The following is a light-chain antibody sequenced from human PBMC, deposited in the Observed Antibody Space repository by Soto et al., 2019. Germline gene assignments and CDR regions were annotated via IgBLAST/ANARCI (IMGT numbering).Light chain of an antibody. Sequence: EIVLAQSPATLSLSPGNRATLSCRASESVSRYLAWYQQKPGQAPRLLIYDASSRAAGIPARFSGSGSGTDFTLTITSLEPKDFAVYYCQQRSDWPSTFGGGTKVEIK. CDR1: ESVSRY. J-gene: IGKJ4*01. CDR3: QQRSDWPST. V-gene: IGKV3-11*01. CDR2: DAS.